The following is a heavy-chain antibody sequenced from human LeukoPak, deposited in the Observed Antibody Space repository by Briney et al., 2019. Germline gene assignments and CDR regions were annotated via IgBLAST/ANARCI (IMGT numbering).Heavy chain of an antibody. CDR2: IRYDGSNK. V-gene: IGHV3-30*02. D-gene: IGHD6-6*01. CDR3: ALGESAPGAFDI. J-gene: IGHJ3*02. CDR1: GFTFSSYG. Sequence: PGGSLRLSCAASGFTFSSYGMHWVRQAPGKGLEWVAFIRYDGSNKYYADSVKGRFTISRDNSKNTLYLQMNSLRAEDTAVYYCALGESAPGAFDIWGQGTMVTVSS.